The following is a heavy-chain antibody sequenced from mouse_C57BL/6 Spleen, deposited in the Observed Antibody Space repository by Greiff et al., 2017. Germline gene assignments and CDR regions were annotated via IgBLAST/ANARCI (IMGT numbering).Heavy chain of an antibody. V-gene: IGHV1-26*01. CDR2: INPNNGGT. CDR3: AREGYSNYEGFAY. Sequence: DVQLQQSGPELVKPGASVKISCKASGYTFTDYYMNWVKQSHGKSLEWIGDINPNNGGTSYNQKFKGKATLTVDKSSSTAYMELRSLTSEDSAVYYCAREGYSNYEGFAYWGQGTLVTVSA. CDR1: GYTFTDYY. J-gene: IGHJ3*01. D-gene: IGHD2-5*01.